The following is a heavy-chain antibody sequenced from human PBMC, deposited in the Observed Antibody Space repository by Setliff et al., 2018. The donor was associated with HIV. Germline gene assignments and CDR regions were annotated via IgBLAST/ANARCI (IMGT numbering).Heavy chain of an antibody. CDR3: VKRDRGYNYYYYYYMDV. Sequence: GGSLRLSCAASGFTFSSYSMNWVRQAPGKGLEWVSVIYSDGSSYYADSVKGRFTISRDNSKNTLYLQMSSLRAEDTAVYYCVKRDRGYNYYYYYYMDVWGKGTTVTVSS. J-gene: IGHJ6*03. CDR1: GFTFSSYS. V-gene: IGHV3-66*01. D-gene: IGHD6-25*01. CDR2: IYSDGSS.